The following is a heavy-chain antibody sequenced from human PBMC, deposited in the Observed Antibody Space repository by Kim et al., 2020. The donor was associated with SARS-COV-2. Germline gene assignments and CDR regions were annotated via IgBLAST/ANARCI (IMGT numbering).Heavy chain of an antibody. V-gene: IGHV3-23*01. D-gene: IGHD2-2*01. Sequence: DSVKGRFNISRDSSKNTLYLQMVSLRIDDTALYYCARTRSCSSTSCYVDYWGQGTLVTVSS. CDR3: ARTRSCSSTSCYVDY. J-gene: IGHJ4*02.